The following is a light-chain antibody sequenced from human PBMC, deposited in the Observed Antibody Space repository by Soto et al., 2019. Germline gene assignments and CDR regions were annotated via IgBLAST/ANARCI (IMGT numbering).Light chain of an antibody. V-gene: IGKV3-15*01. CDR3: QQYNNWPFS. CDR2: GAS. Sequence: EIVMTQSPATLSLSPGERATLSCRASQSISSNLAWYQQKPGQAPRLLIYGASTRASGFPARFTGSASGTEFTLTISSLQSEDSAVYFCQQYNNWPFSFGQGTRLEI. J-gene: IGKJ5*01. CDR1: QSISSN.